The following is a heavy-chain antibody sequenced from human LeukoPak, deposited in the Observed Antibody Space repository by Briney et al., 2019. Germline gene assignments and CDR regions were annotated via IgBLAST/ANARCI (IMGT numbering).Heavy chain of an antibody. CDR3: ARDLYGDHFDY. V-gene: IGHV3-11*01. CDR2: ISNSGSTI. Sequence: GGSLRLSCTTSGFTFGDYAMSWVRQAPGKGLEWVSYISNSGSTIYYADSVKGRFIISRDNTKNSLYLQMNSLRAEDTAVYYCARDLYGDHFDYWGQGTLVSVSS. J-gene: IGHJ4*02. D-gene: IGHD4-17*01. CDR1: GFTFGDYA.